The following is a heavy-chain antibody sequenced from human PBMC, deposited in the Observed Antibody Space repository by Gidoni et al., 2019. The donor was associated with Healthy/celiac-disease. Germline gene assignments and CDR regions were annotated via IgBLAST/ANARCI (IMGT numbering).Heavy chain of an antibody. Sequence: EVQLVEFGGGLVQPGRSLRLSCAASGFTFDDYAMHGVRQAPGKGLGWGSGISWNSGSIGYADSVKGRFTISRDNAKNSLYLQMNSLRAEDTALYYCAKEEYFDWLSGGWFDPWGQGTLVTVSS. J-gene: IGHJ5*02. D-gene: IGHD3-9*01. CDR1: GFTFDDYA. CDR2: ISWNSGSI. V-gene: IGHV3-9*01. CDR3: AKEEYFDWLSGGWFDP.